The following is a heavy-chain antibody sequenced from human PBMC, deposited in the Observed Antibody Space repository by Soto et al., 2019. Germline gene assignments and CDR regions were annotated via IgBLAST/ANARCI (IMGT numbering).Heavy chain of an antibody. CDR2: ISSSGSTI. V-gene: IGHV3-11*01. D-gene: IGHD2-15*01. J-gene: IGHJ5*02. CDR1: GFTLSDHY. Sequence: GGSLRLSCAASGFTLSDHYMSWIRQAPGKGLDWVSYISSSGSTIYYADSVKGRFTISRDNAKNSLYLQMNSLRAEDTAVYYCAREGSTRKSNWFDPWGQGTLVTVSS. CDR3: AREGSTRKSNWFDP.